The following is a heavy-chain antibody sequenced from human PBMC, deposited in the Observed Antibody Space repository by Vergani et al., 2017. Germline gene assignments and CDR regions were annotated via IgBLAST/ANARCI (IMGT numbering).Heavy chain of an antibody. CDR1: GGSISSYY. V-gene: IGHV4-59*01. J-gene: IGHJ5*02. D-gene: IGHD3-9*01. CDR2: IYYSGST. CDR3: ARGGPYYDILTGYSAGGWFDP. Sequence: QVQLQESRPGLVKPSETLSLTCTVSGGSISSYYWSWIRQPPGKGLEWIGNIYYSGSTNYNPSLKSRVTISVDTSKNQFSLKLSSVTAADTAVYYCARGGPYYDILTGYSAGGWFDPWGQGTLVTVSS.